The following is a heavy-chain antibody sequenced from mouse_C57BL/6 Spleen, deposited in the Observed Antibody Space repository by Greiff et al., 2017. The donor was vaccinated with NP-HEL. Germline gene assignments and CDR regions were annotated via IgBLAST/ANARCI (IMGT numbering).Heavy chain of an antibody. V-gene: IGHV5-4*01. CDR3: AREQGIDYRFAY. CDR1: GFTFSSYA. D-gene: IGHD2-4*01. J-gene: IGHJ3*01. Sequence: EVHLVESGGGLVKPGGSLKLSCAASGFTFSSYAMSWVRQTPEKRLEWVATISDGGSYTYYPDNVKGRFTISRDNAKNNLYLQMSHLKSEDTAMYYCAREQGIDYRFAYWGQGTLVTVSA. CDR2: ISDGGSYT.